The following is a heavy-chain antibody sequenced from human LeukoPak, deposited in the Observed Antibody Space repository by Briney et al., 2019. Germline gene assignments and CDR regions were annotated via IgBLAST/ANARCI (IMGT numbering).Heavy chain of an antibody. CDR1: GFTFSSYW. J-gene: IGHJ5*02. Sequence: HPGGSLRLSCAASGFTFSSYWMHWVRQAPGKGLVWISRINTDESSTSYADSVKGRFTISRDNSKNTLYLQMNSLRAEDTAVYYCAKVFGVVNRTNWFDPWGQGTLVTVSS. CDR2: INTDESST. V-gene: IGHV3-74*01. D-gene: IGHD3-3*01. CDR3: AKVFGVVNRTNWFDP.